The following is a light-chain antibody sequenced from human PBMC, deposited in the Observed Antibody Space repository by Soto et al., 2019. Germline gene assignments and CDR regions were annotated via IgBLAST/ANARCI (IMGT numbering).Light chain of an antibody. CDR1: QSVSSY. CDR2: DAS. Sequence: EIVMTQSPATLSVSPGERATLSCRASQSVSSYLAWYQQKPGQAPRLLIYDASNRATGIPARFSGSGSGTDFTLTISSLQSEDLAVYYCQQYSNWPLTFGQGTRLEIK. CDR3: QQYSNWPLT. J-gene: IGKJ5*01. V-gene: IGKV3D-15*01.